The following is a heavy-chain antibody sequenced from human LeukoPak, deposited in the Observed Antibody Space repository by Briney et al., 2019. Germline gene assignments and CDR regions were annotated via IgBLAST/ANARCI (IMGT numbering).Heavy chain of an antibody. CDR3: ARVLHDVAVDGTTSGF. V-gene: IGHV3-74*01. D-gene: IGHD6-19*01. CDR1: GFTFSSYW. CDR2: INSDGSST. Sequence: GGSLRLSCAASGFTFSSYWMPWVRQAPGKGLVWVSRINSDGSSTSYADSVKGRFTISRDNAKNTLYLQMNSLRAEDTAVYYCARVLHDVAVDGTTSGFWGQGTLVTVSS. J-gene: IGHJ4*02.